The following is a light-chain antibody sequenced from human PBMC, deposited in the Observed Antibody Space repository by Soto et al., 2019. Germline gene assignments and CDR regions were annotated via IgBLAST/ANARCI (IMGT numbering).Light chain of an antibody. Sequence: QSVLTQPPSASGSPGQSVTISCTGTSSDVGGYNYVSWYQQHPGKAPKLMIYEVTKRPSGVPDRFSGSKSGNTASLTVSGLLAEDEADYYCSSYGGSNNLLFGGGTKLTVL. V-gene: IGLV2-8*01. CDR3: SSYGGSNNLL. CDR2: EVT. J-gene: IGLJ2*01. CDR1: SSDVGGYNY.